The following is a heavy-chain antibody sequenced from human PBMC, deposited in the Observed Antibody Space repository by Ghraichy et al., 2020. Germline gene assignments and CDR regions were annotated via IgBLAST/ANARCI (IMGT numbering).Heavy chain of an antibody. CDR1: GGSISSGGYS. Sequence: SETLSLTCAVSGGSISSGGYSWSWIRQPPGKGLEWIGYIYHSGSTYYNPSLKSRVTISVDRSKNQFSLKLSSVTAADTAVYYCARGLGIVVVPAAKNPPFWFDPWGQGTPVTVSS. CDR2: IYHSGST. CDR3: ARGLGIVVVPAAKNPPFWFDP. J-gene: IGHJ5*02. V-gene: IGHV4-30-2*01. D-gene: IGHD2-2*03.